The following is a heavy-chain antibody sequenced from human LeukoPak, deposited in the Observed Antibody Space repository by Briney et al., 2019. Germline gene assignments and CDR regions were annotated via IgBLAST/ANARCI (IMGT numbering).Heavy chain of an antibody. CDR3: ARDYSIAGYQYGVDV. J-gene: IGHJ6*02. CDR2: ISSSSSYI. V-gene: IGHV3-21*01. D-gene: IGHD2-15*01. Sequence: PGGSLRLSCTASGFSLSDYGTHWVRQAPGKGLEWVSSISSSSSYIYYADSVKGRFTISRDNAKNSLYLQMNSLRAEDTAMYYCARDYSIAGYQYGVDVWGQGTKVTVSS. CDR1: GFSLSDYG.